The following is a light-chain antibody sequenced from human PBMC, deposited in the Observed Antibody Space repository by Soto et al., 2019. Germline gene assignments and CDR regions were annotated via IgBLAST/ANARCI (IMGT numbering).Light chain of an antibody. CDR3: CSYAGTYSYV. CDR2: DVG. V-gene: IGLV2-11*01. CDR1: RSDIGIYDY. Sequence: QSALTQPRSVSGSPGQAVTISCTGTRSDIGIYDYVSWYQHHPNTAPKLIIYDVGERPSGVPDRFSGSKSGNTASLLISGLQAEDEADSFCCSYAGTYSYVFGRGTKLTDL. J-gene: IGLJ1*01.